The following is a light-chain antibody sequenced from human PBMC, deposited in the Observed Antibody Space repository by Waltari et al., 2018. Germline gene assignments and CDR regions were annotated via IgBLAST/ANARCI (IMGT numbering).Light chain of an antibody. J-gene: IGKJ5*01. V-gene: IGKV3-11*01. CDR2: DAS. CDR1: QSVSSY. CDR3: QQRSNWPPIT. Sequence: IVLTQSPATLSLSPGERATLSCRASQSVSSYLAWYQQKPGQAPRLLIYDASNRATGIPARFSGSGSGTDFTLTISSLEPEDFAFYYCQQRSNWPPITFGQGTRLEIK.